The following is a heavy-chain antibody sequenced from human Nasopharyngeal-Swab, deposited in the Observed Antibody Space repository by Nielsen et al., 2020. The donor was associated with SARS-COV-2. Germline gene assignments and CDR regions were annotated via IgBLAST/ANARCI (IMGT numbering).Heavy chain of an antibody. D-gene: IGHD3-10*01. Sequence: WIRQPPGKGLEWIGSIYYSGSTYYNPSLKSRVTISVDTSKNQFSLKLSSVTAADTAVYYCARHDAAARWFGELRWNRFDPWGQGTLVTVSS. J-gene: IGHJ5*02. CDR2: IYYSGST. CDR3: ARHDAAARWFGELRWNRFDP. V-gene: IGHV4-39*01.